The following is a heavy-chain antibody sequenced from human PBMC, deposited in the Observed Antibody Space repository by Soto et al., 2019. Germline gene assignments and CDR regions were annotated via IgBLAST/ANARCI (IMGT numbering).Heavy chain of an antibody. V-gene: IGHV1-8*01. J-gene: IGHJ6*02. Sequence: QVQLVQSGAEVKKPGASVKVSCKASGYTFTSYDINWVRQATGQGLEWMGWMNPNSGNTGYAQKFQGRVTMTRNTSISTAYMELSSLRSEDTAVYSCARGVDTAMVTTHYYYGMDVWGQGTTVTVSS. D-gene: IGHD5-18*01. CDR1: GYTFTSYD. CDR2: MNPNSGNT. CDR3: ARGVDTAMVTTHYYYGMDV.